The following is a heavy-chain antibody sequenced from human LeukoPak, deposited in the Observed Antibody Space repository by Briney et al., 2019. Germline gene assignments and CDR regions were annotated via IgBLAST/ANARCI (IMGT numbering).Heavy chain of an antibody. CDR3: ASPASGSYYDPFDY. Sequence: SETLSLTCAVYGGSFSGYYWSWIRQPPGKGLEWIGSIYYSGSTYYNPSLKSRVTISVDTSKNQFSLKLSSVTAADTAVYYCASPASGSYYDPFDYWGQGTLVTVSS. D-gene: IGHD1-26*01. CDR1: GGSFSGYY. V-gene: IGHV4-34*01. J-gene: IGHJ4*02. CDR2: IYYSGST.